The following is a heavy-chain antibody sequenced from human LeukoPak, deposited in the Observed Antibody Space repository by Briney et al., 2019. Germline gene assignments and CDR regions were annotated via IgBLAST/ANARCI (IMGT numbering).Heavy chain of an antibody. J-gene: IGHJ4*02. Sequence: SQTLSLTCAISGDSVSSNSAAWNWIRQSPSRGLEWLGRTYYRSKWFKDYAVSVKSRITINPDTSKNQFSLQLNSVTPEDTALYYCARVRSYCGGDCYYFDYWGQGTLVTVSS. CDR2: TYYRSKWFK. D-gene: IGHD2-21*02. CDR3: ARVRSYCGGDCYYFDY. V-gene: IGHV6-1*01. CDR1: GDSVSSNSAA.